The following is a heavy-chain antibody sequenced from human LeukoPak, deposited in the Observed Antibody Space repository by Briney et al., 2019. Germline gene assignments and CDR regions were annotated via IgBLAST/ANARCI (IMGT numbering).Heavy chain of an antibody. V-gene: IGHV3-7*01. CDR3: ARDEDCTNGVCYKMGYFDL. Sequence: PGGSLRLSCAASGFTFSSYWMSWVRQAPGKGLEWVANIKQDGSEKYYVDSVKGRFTISRDNAKNSLYLQMNSLRAEDTAVYYCARDEDCTNGVCYKMGYFDLWGRGTLVTVSS. D-gene: IGHD2-8*01. J-gene: IGHJ2*01. CDR2: IKQDGSEK. CDR1: GFTFSSYW.